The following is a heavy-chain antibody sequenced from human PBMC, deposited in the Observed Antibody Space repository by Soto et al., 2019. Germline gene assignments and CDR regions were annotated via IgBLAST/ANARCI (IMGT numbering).Heavy chain of an antibody. CDR2: IWYDGSEK. D-gene: IGHD6-13*01. CDR3: VRQAGEDY. Sequence: QVQLVESGGGEVQSGTSLRLSCEASGFYFSSYGMHWVRQAPGRGLEWVAVIWYDGSEKYYADSVKGRFTISRDNSKSTLYLEMRSLRVEDTAVYYCVRQAGEDYWGQGTLVTVSS. J-gene: IGHJ4*02. V-gene: IGHV3-33*08. CDR1: GFYFSSYG.